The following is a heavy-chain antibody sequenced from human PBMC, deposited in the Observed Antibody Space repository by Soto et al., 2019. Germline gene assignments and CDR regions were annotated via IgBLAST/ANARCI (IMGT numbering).Heavy chain of an antibody. CDR1: GFSFSNHG. V-gene: IGHV3-30*18. Sequence: GGSLRLSCAASGFSFSNHGMQWVRQAPGKGLEWVAVISYDGNVKYYTDSVKGRFTISRDNSQSTLFLQMDSLRPEDAAVYYCAKDHKVSGGFHGSLNYYYGMDVWGQGTTVTVSS. D-gene: IGHD3-10*01. J-gene: IGHJ6*02. CDR2: ISYDGNVK. CDR3: AKDHKVSGGFHGSLNYYYGMDV.